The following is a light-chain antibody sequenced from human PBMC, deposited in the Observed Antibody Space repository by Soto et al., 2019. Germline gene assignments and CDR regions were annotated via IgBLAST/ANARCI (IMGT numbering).Light chain of an antibody. J-gene: IGLJ2*01. Sequence: NFMLTQPPSVSESPGKTVTISCTRSSGSIASNYVQWYQQRPGSAPTTVIYEDNQRPSGVPDRFSGSIDSSANSASLTISGLKTEDEADYYCQSYDSSNQVVFGGGTQLTVL. V-gene: IGLV6-57*04. CDR1: SGSIASNY. CDR2: EDN. CDR3: QSYDSSNQVV.